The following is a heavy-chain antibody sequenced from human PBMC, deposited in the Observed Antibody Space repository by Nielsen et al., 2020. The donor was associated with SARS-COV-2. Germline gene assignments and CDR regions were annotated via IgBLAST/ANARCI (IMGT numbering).Heavy chain of an antibody. D-gene: IGHD4-17*01. CDR3: AKDIHDYGDYFAFDI. Sequence: GGSLRLSCAASGFTFSRYSMNWVRQAPGKGLEWVSGISWNSGSIGYADSVKGRFTISRDNAKNSLYLQMNSLRAEDTALYYCAKDIHDYGDYFAFDIWGQGTMVTVSS. J-gene: IGHJ3*02. CDR2: ISWNSGSI. V-gene: IGHV3-9*01. CDR1: GFTFSRYS.